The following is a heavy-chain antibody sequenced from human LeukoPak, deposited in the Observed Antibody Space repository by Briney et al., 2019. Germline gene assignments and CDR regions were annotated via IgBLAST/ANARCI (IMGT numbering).Heavy chain of an antibody. J-gene: IGHJ4*02. CDR1: GFTFSSYE. Sequence: GGSLRLSCAASGFTFSSYEMNWARQAPGKGLEWVSYISSSGSTIYYSDSVKGRFTISRDNAKNSLDLPMNSLRAEDTAVYYCARAESNAAWDYVWGSYRYKSYFDYWGQGTLVTVSS. CDR2: ISSSGSTI. CDR3: ARAESNAAWDYVWGSYRYKSYFDY. V-gene: IGHV3-48*03. D-gene: IGHD3-16*02.